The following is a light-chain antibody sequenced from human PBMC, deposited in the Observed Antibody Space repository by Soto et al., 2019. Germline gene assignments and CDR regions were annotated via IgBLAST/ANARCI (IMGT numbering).Light chain of an antibody. CDR2: EDN. J-gene: IGLJ3*02. Sequence: NFMLTQPHSVSESPGKTVTISCTRSGGSIANHYVQWYQQRPGSAPTTVIYEDNQRPSGVPDRFSGSIDSSSSSASLTLSGLKTEDEADYYCQSFDSTSVVFGGGTKVTVL. V-gene: IGLV6-57*04. CDR1: GGSIANHY. CDR3: QSFDSTSVV.